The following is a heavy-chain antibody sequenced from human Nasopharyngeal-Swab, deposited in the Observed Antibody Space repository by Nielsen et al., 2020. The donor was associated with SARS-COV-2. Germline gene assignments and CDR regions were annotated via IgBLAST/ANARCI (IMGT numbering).Heavy chain of an antibody. V-gene: IGHV5-51*01. CDR3: ARHQGPYWAAPFDF. J-gene: IGHJ4*02. CDR2: IYPGGSDV. D-gene: IGHD2-21*01. Sequence: GESLKISCQGSGYSFSAYWIGWVRQMPGKGLEWMGIIYPGGSDVRYSPSFRDQVTLSADKSTSTAFLQWSSLKASDTAIYYCARHQGPYWAAPFDFWGQGALVTVSS. CDR1: GYSFSAYW.